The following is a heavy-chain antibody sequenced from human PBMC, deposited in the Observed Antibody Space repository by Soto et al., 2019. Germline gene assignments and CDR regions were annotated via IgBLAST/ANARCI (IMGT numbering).Heavy chain of an antibody. CDR1: GYTFTSYY. CDR3: AREKGNTQDSGSYYVGMDV. D-gene: IGHD1-26*01. J-gene: IGHJ6*02. Sequence: GASVKVSCKASGYTFTSYYMHWVRQAPGQGLEWMGIINPSGGSTSYAQKFQGRVTMTRDTSTSTVYMELSSLRSEDTAVYYCAREKGNTQDSGSYYVGMDVWGQGTTVTVSS. CDR2: INPSGGST. V-gene: IGHV1-46*01.